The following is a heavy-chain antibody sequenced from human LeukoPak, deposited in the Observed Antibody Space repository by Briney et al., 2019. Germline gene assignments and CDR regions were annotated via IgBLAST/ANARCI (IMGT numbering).Heavy chain of an antibody. CDR1: GGTFSSYA. D-gene: IGHD6-19*01. Sequence: ASVKVSCKASGGTFSSYAISWMRQAPGQGLEWMGWISAYNGNTNYAQKLQGRVTMTTDTSTSTAYMELRSLRSDDTAVYYCARDEAVAVFDYWGQGTLVTVSS. J-gene: IGHJ4*02. CDR2: ISAYNGNT. V-gene: IGHV1-18*01. CDR3: ARDEAVAVFDY.